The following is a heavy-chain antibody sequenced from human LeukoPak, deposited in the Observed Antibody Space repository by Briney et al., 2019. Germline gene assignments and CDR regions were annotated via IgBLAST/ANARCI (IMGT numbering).Heavy chain of an antibody. CDR3: ARGPAHGGYYDSSGYYCCSAPCDY. Sequence: GASVKVSCKASGYTFTGYYMHWVRQAPGQGLEWMGWINPNSGGTNYAQKFQGRVNMTRDTSISTAYMELSRLRSDDTAVYYCARGPAHGGYYDSSGYYCCSAPCDYWGQGTLVTVSS. D-gene: IGHD3-22*01. CDR1: GYTFTGYY. V-gene: IGHV1-2*02. J-gene: IGHJ4*02. CDR2: INPNSGGT.